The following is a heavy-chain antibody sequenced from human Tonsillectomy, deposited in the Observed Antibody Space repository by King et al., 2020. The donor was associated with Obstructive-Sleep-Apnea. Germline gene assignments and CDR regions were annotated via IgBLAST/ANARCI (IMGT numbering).Heavy chain of an antibody. Sequence: VQLVESGGGLVKPGGSLRLSCAASGFTFSSYSMNWVRQAPGKGLEWVSSISSSSSYIYYAASVKGRFTISRDNAQKSLYLQMNSLRAEDTAVYYCARGGYRCIAWAGPFWFDPWGQGTLVTVSS. J-gene: IGHJ5*02. CDR2: ISSSSSYI. CDR1: GFTFSSYS. D-gene: IGHD6-19*01. V-gene: IGHV3-21*01. CDR3: ARGGYRCIAWAGPFWFDP.